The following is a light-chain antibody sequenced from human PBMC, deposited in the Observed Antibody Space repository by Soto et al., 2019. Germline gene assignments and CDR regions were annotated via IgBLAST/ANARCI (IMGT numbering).Light chain of an antibody. CDR2: GAS. CDR1: RTVGNY. CDR3: QQYDTYWT. V-gene: IGKV3-11*01. Sequence: IVLTQCPSTQSLSPGESANLSCRASRTVGNYLAWYQQKPGQAPRLLIYGASNRATGIPDRFSGSGSGTDFTLTISSLQPDDFATYYCQQYDTYWTFGQGTK. J-gene: IGKJ1*01.